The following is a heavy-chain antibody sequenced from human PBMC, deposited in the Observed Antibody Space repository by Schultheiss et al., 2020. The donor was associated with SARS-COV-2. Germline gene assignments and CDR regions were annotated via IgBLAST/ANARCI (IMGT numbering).Heavy chain of an antibody. CDR2: INHSGST. Sequence: SETLSLTCAVYGGSFSGYYWSWIRQPPGKGLEWIGEINHSGSTNYNPSLKSRVTISVDKSKNQFSLKLSSVTAADTAVYYCARWSRAAAGIFDYWGQGTLVTVSS. J-gene: IGHJ4*02. CDR3: ARWSRAAAGIFDY. V-gene: IGHV4-34*01. D-gene: IGHD6-13*01. CDR1: GGSFSGYY.